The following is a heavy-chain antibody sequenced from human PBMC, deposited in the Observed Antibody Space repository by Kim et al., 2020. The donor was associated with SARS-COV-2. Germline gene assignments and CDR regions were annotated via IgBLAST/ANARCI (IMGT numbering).Heavy chain of an antibody. CDR2: MNSDGSSR. Sequence: GGSLRLSCAASGFTFNTYWMHWVRQAPGKGLVWVARMNSDGSSRGYVDSVKGRFTISRDNAKNTLYLQMNSLRVDDTAVYFCARVSRFRAGTYDYFYYAMDVWAKGPRSPSP. CDR1: GFTFNTYW. V-gene: IGHV3-74*01. CDR3: ARVSRFRAGTYDYFYYAMDV. J-gene: IGHJ6*02. D-gene: IGHD3-10*01.